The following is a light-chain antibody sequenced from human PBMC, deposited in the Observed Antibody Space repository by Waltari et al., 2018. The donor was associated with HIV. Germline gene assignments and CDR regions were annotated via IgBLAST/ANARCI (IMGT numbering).Light chain of an antibody. CDR1: SRYVGNYNL. CDR2: EGI. CDR3: CSYGGSSNWV. Sequence: QSALTQPASVSGSPGQSLTISCTGTSRYVGNYNLVSWYQQPPGKAPKLMIYEGIKPPSGVSNRISGSKSGNTASLTISVLQAEDEADYYCCSYGGSSNWVFGGGTKLTVL. J-gene: IGLJ3*02. V-gene: IGLV2-23*01.